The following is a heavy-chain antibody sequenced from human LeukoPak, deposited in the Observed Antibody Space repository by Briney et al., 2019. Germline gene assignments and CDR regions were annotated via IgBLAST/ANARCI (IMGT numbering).Heavy chain of an antibody. D-gene: IGHD3-10*01. V-gene: IGHV3-66*01. J-gene: IGHJ6*02. Sequence: PGGSLRLSCAASGFTVSSNYMSWVRQAPGKGLEWVSVIYSGGSTYYADSVKGRFTISRDNSKNTLYLQMNSLRAKDTAVYYCARDKVGDYYYYGMDVWGQGTTVTVSS. CDR3: ARDKVGDYYYYGMDV. CDR2: IYSGGST. CDR1: GFTVSSNY.